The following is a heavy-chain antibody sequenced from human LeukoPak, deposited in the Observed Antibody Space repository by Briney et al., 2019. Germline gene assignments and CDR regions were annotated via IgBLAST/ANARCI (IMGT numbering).Heavy chain of an antibody. V-gene: IGHV4-34*01. CDR2: INHSGST. CDR3: ARYCSSTSCSPNGMDV. J-gene: IGHJ6*04. D-gene: IGHD2-2*01. CDR1: GGSFSGYY. Sequence: PSETLSLTCAVYGGSFSGYYWSRIRQPPGKGLEWIGEINHSGSTNYNPSLKSRVTISVDTSKNQFSLKLSSVTAADTAVYYCARYCSSTSCSPNGMDVWGKGTTVTVSS.